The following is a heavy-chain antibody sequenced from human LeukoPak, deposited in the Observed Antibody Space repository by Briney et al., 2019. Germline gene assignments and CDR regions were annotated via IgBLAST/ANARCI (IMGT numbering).Heavy chain of an antibody. CDR3: ARVAPPPYYYGMDV. CDR2: MNPNSGNT. V-gene: IGHV1-8*01. Sequence: ASVKVSCKASGYTFTSYDINWVRQATGQGLEWMGWMNPNSGNTGYAQKFQGRVTMTRNTSISTAYMELSSLRSEDTAVYYCARVAPPPYYYGMDVWGQGTTVTVSS. J-gene: IGHJ6*02. D-gene: IGHD2-15*01. CDR1: GYTFTSYD.